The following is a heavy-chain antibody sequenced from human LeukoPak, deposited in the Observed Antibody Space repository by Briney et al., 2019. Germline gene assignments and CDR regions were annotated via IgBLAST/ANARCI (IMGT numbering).Heavy chain of an antibody. CDR2: IYYSGST. J-gene: IGHJ4*02. Sequence: TSETLSLTCTVSGGSISSYYWSWIRQPPGKGLEWIGYIYYSGSTNYNPSLKSRVTISVDTSKNQFSQKLSSVTAADTAVYYCARDGDCTNGVCYDYWGQGTLVTVSP. CDR1: GGSISSYY. CDR3: ARDGDCTNGVCYDY. V-gene: IGHV4-59*01. D-gene: IGHD2-8*01.